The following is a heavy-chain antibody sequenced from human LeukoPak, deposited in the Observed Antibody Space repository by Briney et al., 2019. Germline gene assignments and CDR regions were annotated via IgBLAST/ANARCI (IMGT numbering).Heavy chain of an antibody. J-gene: IGHJ5*02. D-gene: IGHD2-2*01. Sequence: SETLSLTCTVSGYSISSGYYWGWIRQPPGKGLEWIGSIYHSGSTYYNPSLKSRVTISVDTSKNQFSLKLSSVTAADTAVYYCARTTEDCSSTSCYQYWFDPWGQGTLVTVSS. CDR1: GYSISSGYY. CDR3: ARTTEDCSSTSCYQYWFDP. CDR2: IYHSGST. V-gene: IGHV4-38-2*02.